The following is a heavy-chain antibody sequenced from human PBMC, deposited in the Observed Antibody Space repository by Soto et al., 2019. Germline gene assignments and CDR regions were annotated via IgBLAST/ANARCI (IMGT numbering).Heavy chain of an antibody. CDR1: GGSISSYY. CDR3: KRDTRYYYDSSGYYPAGGMDV. D-gene: IGHD3-22*01. V-gene: IGHV4-59*01. J-gene: IGHJ6*02. Sequence: SETLSLTCTVSGGSISSYYWSWIRKPTGKGLEWIGYIYYSGSTNYNPSLKSRVTISVDTSKNQFSLKLSSVTAADTAVYYCKRDTRYYYDSSGYYPAGGMDVWGQGTTVTVSS. CDR2: IYYSGST.